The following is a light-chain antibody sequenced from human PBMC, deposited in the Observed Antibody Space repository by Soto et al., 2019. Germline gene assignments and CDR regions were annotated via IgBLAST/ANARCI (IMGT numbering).Light chain of an antibody. CDR3: QQRSNWPLFT. CDR1: QRVSSY. J-gene: IGKJ3*01. V-gene: IGKV3-11*01. Sequence: EIVLTQSPATLSLSPGERATLSCRASQRVSSYLAWYQQKPGQAPRLLIYDASTRATGIPARFSGSGSGTDFTLTISSLEPEDFAVYYCQQRSNWPLFTFGPGTKVDIK. CDR2: DAS.